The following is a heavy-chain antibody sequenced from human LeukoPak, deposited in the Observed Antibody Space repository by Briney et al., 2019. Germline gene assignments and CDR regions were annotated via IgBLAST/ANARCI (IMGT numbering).Heavy chain of an antibody. CDR3: ARGSRRYCSSTSCRNWFDP. CDR1: GGSFSGYY. D-gene: IGHD2-2*01. V-gene: IGHV4-34*01. J-gene: IGHJ5*02. Sequence: SETLSLTCAVYGGSFSGYYWSWIRQPPGKGLEWIGEVNHGGSTNYNPSLKSRVTISVDTSKNQFSLKLSSVTAADTAVYYCARGSRRYCSSTSCRNWFDPWGQGTLVTVSS. CDR2: VNHGGST.